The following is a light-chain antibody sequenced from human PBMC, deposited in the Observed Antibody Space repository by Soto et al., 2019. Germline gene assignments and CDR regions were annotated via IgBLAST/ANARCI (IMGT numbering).Light chain of an antibody. V-gene: IGLV1-47*01. Sequence: QSALTQPPSASGTPGQRVTISCSGSSSNIGSNYVYWYQQLPGTAPKLLIYRNNQRPSGVPDRFSGSKSGTSASLAISGLRSEDEADYYCAAWDDSLSGLFGTGTK. CDR1: SSNIGSNY. CDR2: RNN. J-gene: IGLJ1*01. CDR3: AAWDDSLSGL.